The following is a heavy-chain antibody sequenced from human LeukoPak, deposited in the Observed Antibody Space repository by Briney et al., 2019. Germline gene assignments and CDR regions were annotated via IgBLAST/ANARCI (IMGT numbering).Heavy chain of an antibody. CDR3: AKGGVATVTGAFDI. D-gene: IGHD4-17*01. V-gene: IGHV3-9*03. J-gene: IGHJ3*02. Sequence: GGSLRLSCAPSGFPFDDYAMHWARQAPGEGVEWVSGISWNGGNIRYADSVKGRFTISRDNAKNSLYLQMNSLRVEDMALYFCAKGGVATVTGAFDIWGQGTMVTVSS. CDR2: ISWNGGNI. CDR1: GFPFDDYA.